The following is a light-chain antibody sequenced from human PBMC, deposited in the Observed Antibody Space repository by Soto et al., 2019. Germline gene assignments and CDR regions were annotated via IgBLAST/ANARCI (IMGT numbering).Light chain of an antibody. CDR3: SSYTSSSTSVI. J-gene: IGLJ2*01. CDR2: EVS. V-gene: IGLV2-14*01. Sequence: QSALTQPASVSGSPGQSITISCTGTSSDVGDYKYVSWYQQHPGKAPKLMIYEVSNRPSGVSNRFSGSKSGSTASLIISGLQAEDEADYYCSSYTSSSTSVIFGRGTKLTVL. CDR1: SSDVGDYKY.